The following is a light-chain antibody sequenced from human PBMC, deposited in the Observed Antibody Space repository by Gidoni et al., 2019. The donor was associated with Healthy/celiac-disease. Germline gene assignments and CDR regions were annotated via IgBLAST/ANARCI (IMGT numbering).Light chain of an antibody. CDR1: QSVSSN. J-gene: IGKJ4*02. V-gene: IGKV3-15*01. Sequence: EIVMTQSPATLSVSPGARATLSCRASQSVSSNLACYQQKPAQAPRLLIYCSSTRATGIPARFSSSGSGREFTLTIISLQSEDFAVYYCQQYNNWPPLTFGGGTKVEIK. CDR2: CSS. CDR3: QQYNNWPPLT.